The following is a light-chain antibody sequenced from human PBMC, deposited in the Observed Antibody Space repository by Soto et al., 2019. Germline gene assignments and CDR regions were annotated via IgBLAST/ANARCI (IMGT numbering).Light chain of an antibody. J-gene: IGKJ1*01. CDR1: QSVSNY. Sequence: GVSKSPAPLSVSPGERATLSCRASQSVSNYLAWYQQKPGQAPRLLIYVASTWATGVPARFSGSGSGTDFTFTISSLQSEDIAIYYCQQYDNLPRTFGQGTKVDIK. CDR2: VAS. CDR3: QQYDNLPRT. V-gene: IGKV3-15*01.